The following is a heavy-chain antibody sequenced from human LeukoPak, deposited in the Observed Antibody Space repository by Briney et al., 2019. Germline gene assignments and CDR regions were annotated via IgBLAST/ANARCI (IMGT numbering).Heavy chain of an antibody. Sequence: PGGSLRLSCAASGFTFDDYGMSWVRQAPGKGLEWVSGINWNGGSTGYADSVKGRFTISRDNAKNSLYLQMNSLRAEDTALYYCARDRTAMVTGWFDPWGQGTLVTVSS. CDR2: INWNGGST. CDR1: GFTFDDYG. D-gene: IGHD5-18*01. CDR3: ARDRTAMVTGWFDP. J-gene: IGHJ5*02. V-gene: IGHV3-20*04.